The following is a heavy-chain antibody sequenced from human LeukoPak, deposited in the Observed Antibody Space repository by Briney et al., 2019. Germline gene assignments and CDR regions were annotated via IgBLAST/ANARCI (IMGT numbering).Heavy chain of an antibody. V-gene: IGHV3-9*01. CDR1: GFTFDDYA. CDR2: ISWNSDTR. CDR3: ARTILTDFYYYYSMDV. D-gene: IGHD3-9*01. J-gene: IGHJ6*03. Sequence: GGSLRLSCAVSGFTFDDYAMHWVRQVPGKGLEWVAGISWNSDTRGYVDSVKGRFTISRDNARNSLYLQMNSLRAEDTALYYCARTILTDFYYYYSMDVWGKGTTVTVSS.